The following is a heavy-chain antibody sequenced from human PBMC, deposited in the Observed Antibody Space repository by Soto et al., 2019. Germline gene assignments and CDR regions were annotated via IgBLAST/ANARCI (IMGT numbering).Heavy chain of an antibody. CDR1: GYSFTSCC. Sequence: ASGKFSCRASGYSFTSCCFAWVRQPPAQGLEWMGWISPSNGNTNYEQKLKGRVTITTDTSTSTAYMELRSLRSDDTAVYSCARVLVGGTNWFDPWGQGTLVNVSS. CDR2: ISPSNGNT. D-gene: IGHD1-26*01. J-gene: IGHJ5*02. CDR3: ARVLVGGTNWFDP. V-gene: IGHV1-18*01.